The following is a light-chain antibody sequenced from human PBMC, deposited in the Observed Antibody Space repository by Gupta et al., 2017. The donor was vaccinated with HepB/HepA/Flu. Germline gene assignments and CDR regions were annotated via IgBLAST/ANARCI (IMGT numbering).Light chain of an antibody. CDR3: QQYKSSPWT. J-gene: IGKJ1*01. V-gene: IGKV1-5*03. CDR2: KAS. CDR1: EDTSIW. Sequence: MQMTQSPSTLSASVVDRVTITCRASEDTSIWLAWYQQKPGKAPKLLIYKASNVDSGVPPKFSGSGSGTEFTLTISIPQPDDFATYYCQQYKSSPWTFGQLTXVEIK.